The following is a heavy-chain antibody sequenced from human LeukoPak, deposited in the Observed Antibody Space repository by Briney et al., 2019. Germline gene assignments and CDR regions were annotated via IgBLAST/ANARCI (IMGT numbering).Heavy chain of an antibody. CDR1: GFTFSSYW. D-gene: IGHD4-17*01. V-gene: IGHV3-7*01. CDR2: IKQDGSEK. Sequence: PGGSLRLSCAASGFTFSSYWMSWVRQVPGKGLEWVANIKQDGSEKYYVDSVKGRFTISRDNAKNSLYLQMSSLRAEDTAVYFGARENFVDYGDAFDIWGQGTMVTVSS. CDR3: ARENFVDYGDAFDI. J-gene: IGHJ3*02.